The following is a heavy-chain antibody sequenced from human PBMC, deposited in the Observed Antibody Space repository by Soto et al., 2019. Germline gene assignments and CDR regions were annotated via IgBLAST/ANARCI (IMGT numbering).Heavy chain of an antibody. CDR2: INHSGIT. J-gene: IGHJ4*02. V-gene: IGHV4-34*01. D-gene: IGHD6-19*01. Sequence: SETLSITCAVYGGSFGGYYWSWIRQPPGKGLEWLGEINHSGITDYNPSLKSRITISIDTSKKQFSLKLNSVTAADTAVYYCAIGLRMWLAGRGYWCQGTQVTLST. CDR3: AIGLRMWLAGRGY. CDR1: GGSFGGYY.